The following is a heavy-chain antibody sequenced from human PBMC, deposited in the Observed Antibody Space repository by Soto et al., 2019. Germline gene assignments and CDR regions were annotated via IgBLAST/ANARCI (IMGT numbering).Heavy chain of an antibody. D-gene: IGHD6-13*01. CDR3: ARTILAAGTYYFDY. Sequence: SESLSLHCPVSGCSISSGDSYWSWIRQPPGKGLEWIGYIYCSGITYYNPSLKNRVTISVHTSKNQFSLKLSSVNAADTAVYYCARTILAAGTYYFDYWGQGTLVTVSS. J-gene: IGHJ4*02. CDR2: IYCSGIT. CDR1: GCSISSGDSY. V-gene: IGHV4-30-4*01.